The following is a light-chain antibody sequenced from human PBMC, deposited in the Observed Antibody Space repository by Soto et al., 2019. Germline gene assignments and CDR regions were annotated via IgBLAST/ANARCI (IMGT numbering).Light chain of an antibody. CDR1: SSDVGSYNL. J-gene: IGLJ2*01. CDR3: CSYAGNPPSVV. Sequence: QSALTQPASVSGSPGQSITISCTGTSSDVGSYNLVSWYQQHPGKVPKLMIYEVSKRPSGVSNRFSGSKSGNTASLTISGLQAEDEADYYCCSYAGNPPSVVFGGGTKLTVL. V-gene: IGLV2-23*02. CDR2: EVS.